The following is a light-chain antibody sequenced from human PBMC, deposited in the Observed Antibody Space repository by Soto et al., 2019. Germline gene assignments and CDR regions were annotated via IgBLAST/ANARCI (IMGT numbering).Light chain of an antibody. V-gene: IGKV3-15*01. CDR1: QSVTNY. J-gene: IGKJ4*02. CDR3: QQYNNWPPLRT. CDR2: GAS. Sequence: IGVNKCVVTLSASARESATLSCSAIQSVTNYLAWYQQKPDQAPRLLIYGASTRATGFPARFSGSGSGTEFTLTISSLQSQEFEVYSCQQYNNWPPLRTFGGGTNVDIK.